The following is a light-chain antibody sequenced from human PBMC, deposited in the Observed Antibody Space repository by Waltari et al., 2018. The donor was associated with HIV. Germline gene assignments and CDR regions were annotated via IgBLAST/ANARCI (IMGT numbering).Light chain of an antibody. Sequence: QSVLTQPPSASGAPGQSVIISCSGSSSNIGSKTVNWYRQLPGTAPKLLIHSNNPRPSGVPDRFSGSKSGTSASLAISGLQSGDEADYYCAAWEDSLNGPNYVFGSGTTVTVL. V-gene: IGLV1-44*01. CDR2: SNN. CDR1: SSNIGSKT. J-gene: IGLJ1*01. CDR3: AAWEDSLNGPNYV.